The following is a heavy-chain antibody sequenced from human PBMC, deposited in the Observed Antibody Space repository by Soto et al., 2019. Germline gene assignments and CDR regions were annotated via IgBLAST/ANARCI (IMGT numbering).Heavy chain of an antibody. V-gene: IGHV1-2*02. CDR2: VSPNNGAT. CDR3: ARLEGSASLVGH. D-gene: IGHD3-16*01. Sequence: ASVKVSCKTSGYNFIAYYVHWVRQAPGQGLEWIGYVSPNNGATIYAQKFRGRVTLTRDTSITTAYMDLTRLTSDDTAIYFCARLEGSASLVGHWGQGTQVTVSS. J-gene: IGHJ4*02. CDR1: GYNFIAYY.